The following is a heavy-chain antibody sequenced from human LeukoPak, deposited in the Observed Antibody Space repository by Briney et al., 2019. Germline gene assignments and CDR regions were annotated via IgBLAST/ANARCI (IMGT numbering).Heavy chain of an antibody. V-gene: IGHV3-74*01. Sequence: PGGSLRLSSAASGFPFSSHWMHSARQAPGKGLVWVSRINSDGSSTTYADSVKGRFTISRDNAKNTLYLQMNSLRAEDTAVYYCARVSGADSSGYVETDFWGQGTLVTVSS. CDR2: INSDGSST. CDR1: GFPFSSHW. CDR3: ARVSGADSSGYVETDF. D-gene: IGHD3-22*01. J-gene: IGHJ4*02.